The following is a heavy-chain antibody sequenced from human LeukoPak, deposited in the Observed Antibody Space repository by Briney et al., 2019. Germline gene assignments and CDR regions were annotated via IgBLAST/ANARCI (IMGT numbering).Heavy chain of an antibody. J-gene: IGHJ4*02. V-gene: IGHV1-69*13. D-gene: IGHD2/OR15-2a*01. CDR2: IIPIFGTA. CDR3: ARDRVALRSQYYFDY. CDR1: GGTFSSYA. Sequence: SVKVSCKASGGTFSSYAISWVRQAPGQGLEWMGGIIPIFGTANYAQKFQGRVTITADGSTSTAYMELSSLRSEDTAVYYCARDRVALRSQYYFDYWGQGTLVTVSS.